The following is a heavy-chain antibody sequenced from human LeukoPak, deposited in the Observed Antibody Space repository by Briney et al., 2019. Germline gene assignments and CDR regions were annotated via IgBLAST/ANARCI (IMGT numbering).Heavy chain of an antibody. CDR3: AREAQYYDFWSGYYYYYYMDV. Sequence: PSETLSLTCTVSGDSIRNYYWNWIRQSPGKGLEWIGYGHYNGQNFTSPSLRSRVTFSVDTSTNQFSLRLTSVTAADTAVYYCAREAQYYDFWSGYYYYYYMDVWGKGTTVTVSS. V-gene: IGHV4-59*01. CDR2: GHYNGQN. CDR1: GDSIRNYY. J-gene: IGHJ6*03. D-gene: IGHD3-3*01.